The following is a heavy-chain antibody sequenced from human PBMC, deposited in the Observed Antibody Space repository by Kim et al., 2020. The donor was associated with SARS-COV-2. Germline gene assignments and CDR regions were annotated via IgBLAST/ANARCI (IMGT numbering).Heavy chain of an antibody. CDR1: GGSISSYY. J-gene: IGHJ4*02. Sequence: SETLSLTCTVSGGSISSYYLSWIRQPPGKGLEWIGDIYYSGSTHYNPSLKIRVTISVDTSKNQFSLMLSSVTAAATAVYYCAREPDYGDYFDYWGQGTRV. CDR3: AREPDYGDYFDY. V-gene: IGHV4-59*01. D-gene: IGHD4-17*01. CDR2: IYYSGST.